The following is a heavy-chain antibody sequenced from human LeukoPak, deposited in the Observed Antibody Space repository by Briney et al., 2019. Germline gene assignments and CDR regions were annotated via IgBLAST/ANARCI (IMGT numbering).Heavy chain of an antibody. Sequence: ASVKVSCKASGHTFSGYYMHWVRQAPGQGLGWMGWLSPKSGATKYAQKFQGRVTLTRDLSFSIAYMELSSLTADDTAVYYCARDTYGGSYFPLPYWGQGALVTVSS. CDR3: ARDTYGGSYFPLPY. J-gene: IGHJ4*02. V-gene: IGHV1-2*02. CDR2: LSPKSGAT. D-gene: IGHD1-26*01. CDR1: GHTFSGYY.